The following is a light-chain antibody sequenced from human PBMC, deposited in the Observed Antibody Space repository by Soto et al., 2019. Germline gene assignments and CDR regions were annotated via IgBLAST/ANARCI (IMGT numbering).Light chain of an antibody. CDR3: PQLYSHPHT. Sequence: IQLTQSPSSLSASVGDRVTITCRASQGITSYLAWYQQSPGKAPGLLIYSASTLQSGVPSRFSGSGYGTAFSLTISNLQPEDFATYYCPQLYSHPHTFGGGTKVEIK. J-gene: IGKJ4*01. CDR2: SAS. V-gene: IGKV1-9*01. CDR1: QGITSY.